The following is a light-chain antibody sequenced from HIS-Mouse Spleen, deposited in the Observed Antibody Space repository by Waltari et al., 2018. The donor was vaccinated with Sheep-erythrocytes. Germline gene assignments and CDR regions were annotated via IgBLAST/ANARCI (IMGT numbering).Light chain of an antibody. CDR3: QAWDSSIVV. V-gene: IGLV2-8*01. Sequence: QSALTQPPSASGSPGQSVTIPCTGTSSDVGGSNYVSWYQQHPGKAPKLMIYEVSKRPSGVPERFSGSNSGNTATLTISGTQAMDEADYYCQAWDSSIVVFGGGTKLTVL. CDR1: SSDVGGSNY. J-gene: IGLJ2*01. CDR2: EVS.